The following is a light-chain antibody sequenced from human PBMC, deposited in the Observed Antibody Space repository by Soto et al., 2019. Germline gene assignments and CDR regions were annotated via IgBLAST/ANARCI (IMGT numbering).Light chain of an antibody. CDR1: QSVSSSY. V-gene: IGKV3-20*01. Sequence: EIVLTQSPGTLSLSPGERATLSCRASQSVSSSYLAWYQQKPGQAPRLLIYSASSRATGIPDRFSGSGSGTDFTLPISRLEPEDFAVYYCQQYGSSTWTFGQGTKVEIK. CDR2: SAS. CDR3: QQYGSSTWT. J-gene: IGKJ1*01.